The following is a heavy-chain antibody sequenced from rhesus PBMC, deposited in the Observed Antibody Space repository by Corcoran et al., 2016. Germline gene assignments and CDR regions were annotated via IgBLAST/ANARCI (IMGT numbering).Heavy chain of an antibody. J-gene: IGHJ4*01. Sequence: QVQLQESGPGVVKPSDTLSLTCTVSGGSISGYYWSWIRQPPGKGLEWIGEINGNSVNTNYNPSLKSRVTISKDASKNQFSLNLSSVTAADTAVYYCARDPGIVGASYWGQGVLVTVSS. CDR1: GGSISGYY. D-gene: IGHD1-44*02. CDR3: ARDPGIVGASY. V-gene: IGHV4-80*01. CDR2: INGNSVNT.